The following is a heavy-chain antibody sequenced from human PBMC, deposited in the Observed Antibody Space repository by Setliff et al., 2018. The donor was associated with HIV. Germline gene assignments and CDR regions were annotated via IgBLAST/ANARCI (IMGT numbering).Heavy chain of an antibody. V-gene: IGHV1-69*06. CDR2: IIPIFGTA. J-gene: IGHJ3*02. Sequence: SVKVSCRASGGTFSSYAISWVRQAPGQGLEWMGRIIPIFGTANYAQKFQGRVTITADKSTSTAYMELSSLRSEDTAVYYCARDTGVRGVDAFDIWGQGTMVTVSS. D-gene: IGHD3-10*01. CDR3: ARDTGVRGVDAFDI. CDR1: GGTFSSYA.